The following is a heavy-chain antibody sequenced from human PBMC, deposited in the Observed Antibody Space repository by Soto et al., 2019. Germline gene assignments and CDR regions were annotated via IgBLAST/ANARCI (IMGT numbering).Heavy chain of an antibody. CDR1: GFTFSNAG. CDR2: IKSKIDGGTI. V-gene: IGHV3-15*07. CDR3: TSRPSRSNNGYASFGD. J-gene: IGHJ4*02. Sequence: PGGALRLSCAASGFTFSNAGMNWVLQAPGKGLEWVGRIKSKIDGGTIDYAAPVKGRFAISRDDLENTLYLQMNSLETDDSAVYYCTSRPSRSNNGYASFGDWCLGTLVTVSS. D-gene: IGHD2-8*01.